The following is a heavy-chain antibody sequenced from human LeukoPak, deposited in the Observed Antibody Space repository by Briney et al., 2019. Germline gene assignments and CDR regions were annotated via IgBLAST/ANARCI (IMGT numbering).Heavy chain of an antibody. CDR2: ISSSSSTI. V-gene: IGHV3-48*02. Sequence: PGGSLRLSCAVSGFTFSGFWMSWSRQAPGKGLEWVSYISSSSSTIYYADSVKGRFTISRDNAKNSLYLQMNSLRDEDTAVYYCARDRGYYDSSGYYVWGQGTLVTVSS. J-gene: IGHJ4*02. CDR3: ARDRGYYDSSGYYV. CDR1: GFTFSGFW. D-gene: IGHD3-22*01.